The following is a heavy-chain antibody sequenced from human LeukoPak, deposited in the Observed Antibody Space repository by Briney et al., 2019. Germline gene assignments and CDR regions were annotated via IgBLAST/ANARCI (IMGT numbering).Heavy chain of an antibody. CDR2: ISGSGGST. V-gene: IGHV3-23*01. D-gene: IGHD3-9*01. CDR3: ATRIHYDILTGYLDDAFDI. CDR1: GFTFSSYA. Sequence: GGSLRLSCAASGFTFSSYAMSWVRQAPGKGLEWVSAISGSGGSTYYADSVKGRFTISRDNSKNTLYLQMNSLRAEDTAVYYCATRIHYDILTGYLDDAFDIWGQGTMVTVSS. J-gene: IGHJ3*02.